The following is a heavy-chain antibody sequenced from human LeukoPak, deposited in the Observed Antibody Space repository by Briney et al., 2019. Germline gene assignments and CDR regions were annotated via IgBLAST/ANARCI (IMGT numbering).Heavy chain of an antibody. CDR2: IWYDGSDK. V-gene: IGHV3-33*01. J-gene: IGHJ4*02. CDR3: AREITVTSTTSFDY. CDR1: GFTFRGYC. Sequence: GGSLRLSCAASGFTFRGYCMHWVRQAPGKGLEWVAVIWYDGSDKYYADSVKGRFTISRENSKNTLYLQMNSLRAEDTAVYYCAREITVTSTTSFDYWGQGTLVTVSS. D-gene: IGHD4-17*01.